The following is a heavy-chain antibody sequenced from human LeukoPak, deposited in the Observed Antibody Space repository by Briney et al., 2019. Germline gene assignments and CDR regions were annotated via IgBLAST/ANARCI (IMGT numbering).Heavy chain of an antibody. CDR3: ATRSSGYYEDAFDI. V-gene: IGHV1-18*01. CDR2: ISAYNGNT. CDR1: GYTFTSYG. Sequence: GASVKVSCKAPGYTFTSYGISWVRQAPGQGLEWMGWISAYNGNTNYAQKLQGRVTMTTDTSTSTAYMELRSLRSDDTAVYYCATRSSGYYEDAFDIWGQGTMVTVSS. J-gene: IGHJ3*02. D-gene: IGHD3-22*01.